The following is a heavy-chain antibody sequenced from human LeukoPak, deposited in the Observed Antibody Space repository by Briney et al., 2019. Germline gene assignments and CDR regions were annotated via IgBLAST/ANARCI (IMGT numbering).Heavy chain of an antibody. CDR1: GFTFDDYA. CDR3: ARDGAVAGTDYYYYYGMDV. J-gene: IGHJ6*02. Sequence: AGGSLRLSCAASGFTFDDYAMHWVRQAPGKGLEWVSGISWNSGSIGYADSVKGRFTISRDNSKNTLYLQMNSLRAEDTAVYYCARDGAVAGTDYYYYYGMDVWGQGTTVTVSS. D-gene: IGHD6-19*01. V-gene: IGHV3-9*01. CDR2: ISWNSGSI.